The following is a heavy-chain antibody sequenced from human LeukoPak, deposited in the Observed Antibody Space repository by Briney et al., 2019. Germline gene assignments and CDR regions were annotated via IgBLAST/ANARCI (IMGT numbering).Heavy chain of an antibody. V-gene: IGHV3-53*01. CDR1: GVTVSTNY. J-gene: IGHJ4*02. D-gene: IGHD6-19*01. CDR3: AKPARISRIAVAADG. Sequence: PGASLRLSCAASGVTVSTNYMSWVRQAPGEGLEWVSGLYRGGASYYADPVTGRFTISRDKSKNTLYLQMNSLRAENTAVYYCAKPARISRIAVAADGWGQGTLVTVSS. CDR2: LYRGGAS.